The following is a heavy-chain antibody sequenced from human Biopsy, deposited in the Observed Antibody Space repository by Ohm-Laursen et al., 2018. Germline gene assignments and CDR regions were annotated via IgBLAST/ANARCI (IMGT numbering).Heavy chain of an antibody. CDR2: INQAGTT. V-gene: IGHV4-34*08. J-gene: IGHJ4*02. CDR3: GNEVHGRDY. Sequence: GTLSLTCAVFGKTCSDYQWSWIHQPPGKGLEWIGQINQAGTTNYNPSLKSRVSISADASKYEFFLRLTSVTAADTAVYLCGNEVHGRDYWGLGAQVTVSS. CDR1: GKTCSDYQ. D-gene: IGHD2-15*01.